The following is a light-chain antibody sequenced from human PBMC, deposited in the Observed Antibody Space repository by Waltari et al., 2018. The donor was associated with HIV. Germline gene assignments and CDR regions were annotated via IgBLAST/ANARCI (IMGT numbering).Light chain of an antibody. Sequence: QSVLTQPPSASGTPGQRVTISCSGSNSNIGSNTVNWYQQVPGMAPKLVIYGNNQRHQGCSDRLAGPKAGSSASLTISGLQSEDEAEYYCAAWDDSLNGQGVFGTGTRVTVL. J-gene: IGLJ1*01. CDR3: AAWDDSLNGQGV. CDR1: NSNIGSNT. V-gene: IGLV1-44*01. CDR2: GNN.